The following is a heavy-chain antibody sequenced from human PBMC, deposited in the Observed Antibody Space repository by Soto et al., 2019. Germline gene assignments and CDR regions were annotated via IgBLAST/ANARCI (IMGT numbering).Heavy chain of an antibody. CDR3: VRSGYSSDY. CDR2: IYYSGST. CDR1: GGSVSSGSYY. D-gene: IGHD3-3*01. V-gene: IGHV4-61*01. Sequence: PSETLSLTCTVSGGSVSSGSYYWRWIRQPPGKGLEWIGYIYYSGSTNYNPSLKSRVTISVDTSKNQFSLKLSSVTAADTAVYYCVRSGYSSDYWGQGTLVTVSS. J-gene: IGHJ4*02.